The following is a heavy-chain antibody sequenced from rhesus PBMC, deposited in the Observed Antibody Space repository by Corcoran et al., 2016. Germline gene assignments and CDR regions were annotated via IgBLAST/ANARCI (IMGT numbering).Heavy chain of an antibody. CDR1: GGSISDDYY. V-gene: IGHV4-106*01. Sequence: QVQLQESGPGLVKPSETLSLTCAVSGGSISDDYYWSWIRQPPGKGMGWIGYIYGSVGGTNYNPSLKNRVTISIDTSKNQFSLKLSSVTAADTAVYYCARDRIGIAAAGPPQYYFDYWGQGVLVTVSS. D-gene: IGHD6S26*01. J-gene: IGHJ4*01. CDR3: ARDRIGIAAAGPPQYYFDY. CDR2: IYGSVGGT.